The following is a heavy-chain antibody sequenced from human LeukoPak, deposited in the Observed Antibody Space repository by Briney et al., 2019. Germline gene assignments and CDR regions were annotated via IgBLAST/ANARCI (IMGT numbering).Heavy chain of an antibody. CDR2: ISSSGNYI. V-gene: IGHV3-21*01. CDR1: RFXFSSYS. Sequence: PGGSLRLSCAASRFXFSSYSMNWVRQAPGKGLEWVSSISSSGNYIYYADSVKGRFTISRDNAKNSLYLQMNSLRAEDTAVYYCARDSIQQQLVLEDRGYPYYFEHWGQGTLVTVSS. J-gene: IGHJ4*02. D-gene: IGHD6-13*01. CDR3: ARDSIQQQLVLEDRGYPYYFEH.